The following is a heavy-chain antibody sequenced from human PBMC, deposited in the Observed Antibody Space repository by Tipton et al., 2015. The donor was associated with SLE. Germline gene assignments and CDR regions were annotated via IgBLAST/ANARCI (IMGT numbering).Heavy chain of an antibody. CDR2: IYYSGST. Sequence: TLSLTCAVYYGSFSGHYWSWIRQPPGKGLDWIRYIYYSGSTNYNPSLKSRVTKSVDTSKNQFSLKLSSVNAADTAVYYCARHHQCISSHYYYGMDVWGQGTTVTVSS. CDR1: YGSFSGHY. V-gene: IGHV4-59*08. J-gene: IGHJ6*02. CDR3: ARHHQCISSHYYYGMDV. D-gene: IGHD6-6*01.